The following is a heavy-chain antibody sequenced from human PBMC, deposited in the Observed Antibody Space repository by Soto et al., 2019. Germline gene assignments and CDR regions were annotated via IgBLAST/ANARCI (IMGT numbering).Heavy chain of an antibody. Sequence: QITLKESGPTLVKPTQTLTLTCTFSGFSLDTGPVGVGWIRQSPGKALEWLALIYWDDESRYSPSLKSRLNTTKDTPKKRVVLTMTNMDPLDTATYFCAHSAGDFLYYYAMDVWGQGTTVTVAS. J-gene: IGHJ6*02. V-gene: IGHV2-5*02. CDR3: AHSAGDFLYYYAMDV. CDR2: IYWDDES. CDR1: GFSLDTGPVG.